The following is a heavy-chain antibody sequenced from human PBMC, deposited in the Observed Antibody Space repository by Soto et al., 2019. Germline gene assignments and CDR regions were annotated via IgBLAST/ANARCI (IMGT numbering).Heavy chain of an antibody. CDR2: IYYSGST. V-gene: IGHV4-39*01. CDR3: ARKSREYGMDV. Sequence: QLQLQESGPGLVKPSETLSLTCTVSGGSISSSSYYWGWIRQPPGKGLEWNGSIYYSGSTYYNPSLKSRVTISVDTSKNQFSLKLSSVTAADTAVYYCARKSREYGMDVWGQGTTVTVSS. J-gene: IGHJ6*02. CDR1: GGSISSSSYY.